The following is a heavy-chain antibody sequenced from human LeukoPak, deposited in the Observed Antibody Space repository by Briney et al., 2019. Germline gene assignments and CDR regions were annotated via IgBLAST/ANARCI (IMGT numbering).Heavy chain of an antibody. J-gene: IGHJ4*02. CDR3: ARGPSRTTDY. CDR2: LSDSGGT. D-gene: IGHD2-2*01. Sequence: SETLSLTCSVSGASMSSYHWSWIRQPPGRELEWIGYLSDSGGTVYNPSLRSRVTMSADTSKNQFSLKMTSVIAADTAVYYCARGPSRTTDYWSQGTLVTVSS. CDR1: GASMSSYH. V-gene: IGHV4-59*01.